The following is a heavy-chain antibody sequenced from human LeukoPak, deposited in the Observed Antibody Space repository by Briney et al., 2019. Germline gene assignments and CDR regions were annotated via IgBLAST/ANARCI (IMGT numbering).Heavy chain of an antibody. Sequence: SETLSLTCTVSGGSISSGDYYRSWIRQPPGKGLEWIGYIYYSGSTYYNPSLKSRVTISVDTSKNQFSLKLSSVTAADTAVYYCARARLARVCFDFWGQGTLVTVSS. CDR1: GGSISSGDYY. D-gene: IGHD3-16*01. CDR2: IYYSGST. CDR3: ARARLARVCFDF. J-gene: IGHJ4*02. V-gene: IGHV4-30-4*01.